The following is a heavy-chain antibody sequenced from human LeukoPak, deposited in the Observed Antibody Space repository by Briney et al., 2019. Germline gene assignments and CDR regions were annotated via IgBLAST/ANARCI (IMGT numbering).Heavy chain of an antibody. CDR1: GGSISSNNW. CDR2: IYHSGST. D-gene: IGHD1-1*01. CDR3: ARVGGTNYYYYGMDV. Sequence: SGTLSLTCAVSGGSISSNNWWAWVRQPPGKGLEWIGEIYHSGSTNYNPSLKSRVTISVDKSKNQLFLKLSSVTAADTAVYYCARVGGTNYYYYGMDVWGQGTTVTVSS. V-gene: IGHV4-4*02. J-gene: IGHJ6*02.